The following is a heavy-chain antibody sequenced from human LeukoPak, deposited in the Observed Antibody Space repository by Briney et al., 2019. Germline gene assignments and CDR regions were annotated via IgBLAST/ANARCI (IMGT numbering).Heavy chain of an antibody. Sequence: PSETLSLTCTVSGGSISSHYWSWIRQPPGKGLEWIGSIYYSGSTNYNPSLKSRVTISVDTSKNQFSLKLSSVTAADTAVYYCARAYDFWSLPPGYWGQGTLVTVSS. CDR2: IYYSGST. CDR1: GGSISSHY. CDR3: ARAYDFWSLPPGY. D-gene: IGHD3-3*01. V-gene: IGHV4-59*11. J-gene: IGHJ4*02.